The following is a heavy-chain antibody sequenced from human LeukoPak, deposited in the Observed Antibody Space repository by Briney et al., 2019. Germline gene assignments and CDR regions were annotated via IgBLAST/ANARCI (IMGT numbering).Heavy chain of an antibody. Sequence: ASVKVCCKVSGYTLTELSIHWVRQAPGKGHEWVGGFDPEDGETIYAQQVQGRVTMTEDTSTDKAYIEPSSLRSEDTALYYCATVSNEDGNDMVTGYLIWGQGTLVTVSP. CDR3: ATVSNEDGNDMVTGYLI. V-gene: IGHV1-24*01. CDR1: GYTLTELS. CDR2: FDPEDGET. J-gene: IGHJ4*02. D-gene: IGHD3-9*01.